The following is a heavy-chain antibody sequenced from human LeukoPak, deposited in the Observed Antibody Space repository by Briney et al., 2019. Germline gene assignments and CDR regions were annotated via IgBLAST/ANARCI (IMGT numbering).Heavy chain of an antibody. CDR1: GGSISSYY. V-gene: IGHV4-4*07. J-gene: IGHJ4*02. Sequence: SETLSLTCTVSGGSISSYYWSWIRQSAGKGLEWIGRIYAGGTASYNPSLKSRVTMSADMSKNQLSLKLTSVTAADTAVYYCTREPVPWGQGTLVTVSS. CDR3: TREPVP. CDR2: IYAGGTA. D-gene: IGHD6-19*01.